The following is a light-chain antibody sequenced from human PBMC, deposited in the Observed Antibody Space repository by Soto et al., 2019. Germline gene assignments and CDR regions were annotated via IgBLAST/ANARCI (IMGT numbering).Light chain of an antibody. CDR3: SSYTSSSTL. CDR2: EVS. V-gene: IGLV2-14*01. Sequence: LTQPASVSVSPGEWITISCAGTSSDVGSYNYVSWYQQHPGKAPKLMIYEVSNRPSGVSSRFSGSKSGNTASLTISGLQAEQEAHYYCSSYTSSSTLFGTGTNVTAL. J-gene: IGLJ1*01. CDR1: SSDVGSYNY.